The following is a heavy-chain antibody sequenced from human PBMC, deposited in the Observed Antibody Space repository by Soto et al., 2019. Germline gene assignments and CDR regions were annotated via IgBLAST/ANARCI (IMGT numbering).Heavy chain of an antibody. V-gene: IGHV1-18*01. Sequence: QVQLVQSGAEMKKPGASVKVSCKASGYTFTNYGVSWVRQAPGQWLVWMGWVGAYNGNAHVGPYYAHNVQGRVTMTTDTSTSAAYMELRSLRSDDTAVYYCAIDYYCSGGNCDDTFEIWGQGTTVTVSS. D-gene: IGHD2-15*01. CDR1: GYTFTNYG. CDR3: AIDYYCSGGNCDDTFEI. CDR2: VGAYNGNAHVGP. J-gene: IGHJ3*02.